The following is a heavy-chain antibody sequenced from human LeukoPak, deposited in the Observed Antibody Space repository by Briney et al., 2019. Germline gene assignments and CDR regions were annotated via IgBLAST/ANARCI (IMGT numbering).Heavy chain of an antibody. J-gene: IGHJ4*02. CDR1: VFTLSSYS. D-gene: IGHD5-12*01. CDR3: ARDPESGYSGYDVDY. V-gene: IGHV3-21*03. CDR2: NSSNSSYI. Sequence: VGGLRLSRAPSVFTLSSYSMSWVRQAPGEGLEWVSYNSSNSSYICYADSVNGRFTISRDNAKIELYLQTDSVRAEDTGVYCSARDPESGYSGYDVDYRGQATLVPVSS.